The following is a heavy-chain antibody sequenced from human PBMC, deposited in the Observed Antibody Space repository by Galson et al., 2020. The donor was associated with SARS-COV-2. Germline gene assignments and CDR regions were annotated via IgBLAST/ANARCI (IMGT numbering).Heavy chain of an antibody. J-gene: IGHJ3*02. D-gene: IGHD3-10*01. CDR1: GFTFGDYT. CDR3: TREYYGSGRADALDI. V-gene: IGHV3-49*04. Sequence: SLKISCTSSGFTFGDYTMSWVRQAPGQGQGRVGFIRNKVYGGTTEYAASVKSIFTISRDDSKSIDYLQMSSLNTEDTAVYYCTREYYGSGRADALDIWGQGTTVTVAS. CDR2: IRNKVYGGTT.